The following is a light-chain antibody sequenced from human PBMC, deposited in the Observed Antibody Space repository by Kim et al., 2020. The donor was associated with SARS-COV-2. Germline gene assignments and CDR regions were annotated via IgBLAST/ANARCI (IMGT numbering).Light chain of an antibody. CDR1: QSISSH. J-gene: IGKJ3*01. V-gene: IGKV1-39*01. Sequence: DIQMTQSPSSLSASVGDRVTITCRTSQSISSHLNWYHQKPGRAPKLLIYAASTLQGGVPSRFSGSGSETDFTLTISSLQPEDLGTYFCQQSYITPFTFGPGTKVDIK. CDR2: AAS. CDR3: QQSYITPFT.